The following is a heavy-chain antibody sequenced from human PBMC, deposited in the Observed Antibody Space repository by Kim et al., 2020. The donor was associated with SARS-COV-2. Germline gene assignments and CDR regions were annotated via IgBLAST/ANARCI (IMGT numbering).Heavy chain of an antibody. J-gene: IGHJ5*02. V-gene: IGHV3-9*01. CDR1: GFTFGDYA. Sequence: GGSLRLSCAASGFTFGDYAMHWVRQAPGKGLEWVSGIRWNSGSIGYADSVKGRFTISRDNAKNSLYLQMNSLRAEDTALYYCAKAASMMVLRYFDLLPLSPWGQGTQDTVSS. D-gene: IGHD3-9*01. CDR3: AKAASMMVLRYFDLLPLSP. CDR2: IRWNSGSI.